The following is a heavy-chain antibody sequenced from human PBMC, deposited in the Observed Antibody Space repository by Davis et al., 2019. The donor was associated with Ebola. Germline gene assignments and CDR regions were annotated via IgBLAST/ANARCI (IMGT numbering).Heavy chain of an antibody. Sequence: GEPLKISCAASGFTFSSYAMHWVRQAPGKGLEWVAVISYDGSNKYYADSVKGRFTISRDNSKNTLYLQMNSLRAEDTAVYYCARGGIFDYWSQGTLVTVSS. CDR1: GFTFSSYA. J-gene: IGHJ4*02. CDR2: ISYDGSNK. CDR3: ARGGIFDY. V-gene: IGHV3-30*04.